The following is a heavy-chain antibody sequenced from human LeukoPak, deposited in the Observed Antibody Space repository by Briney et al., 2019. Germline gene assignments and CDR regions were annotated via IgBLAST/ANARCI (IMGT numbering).Heavy chain of an antibody. Sequence: PSETLSLTCAVSGGSFSGYYWSWIRQPPGKGLEWIGEINHSGSTNYNPSLKSRVTISVDTSKNQLSLKLSTVTAADTAVYYCARACVQLPYNWIDPWGQGTLVTASS. D-gene: IGHD2-2*01. CDR2: INHSGST. CDR1: GGSFSGYY. CDR3: ARACVQLPYNWIDP. V-gene: IGHV4-34*01. J-gene: IGHJ5*02.